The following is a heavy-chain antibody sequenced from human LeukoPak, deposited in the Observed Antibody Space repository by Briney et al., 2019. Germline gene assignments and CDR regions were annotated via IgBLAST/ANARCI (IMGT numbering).Heavy chain of an antibody. V-gene: IGHV4-39*02. CDR2: IYYSGST. Sequence: SETLSLTCTVSGGSISSSSYYWGWIRQPPGKGLEWIGSIYYSGSTYYNPSLKSRVTISVDTSKSQFSLKLSSVTAADTAVYYCARDRAGYCSSTSCYTGGFDYWGQGTLVTVSS. J-gene: IGHJ4*02. CDR3: ARDRAGYCSSTSCYTGGFDY. CDR1: GGSISSSSYY. D-gene: IGHD2-2*02.